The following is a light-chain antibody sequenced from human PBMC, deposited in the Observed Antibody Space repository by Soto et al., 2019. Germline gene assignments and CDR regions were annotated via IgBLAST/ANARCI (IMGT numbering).Light chain of an antibody. J-gene: IGLJ2*01. Sequence: QSALTQPRSVSGSPGQSVTISCTGTSSDVGGYNYVSWYQHHPGKAPKFIIFDVSSRPSGVPDRFSGSKSGNTASLTISGLQAEDEDDYYCCSLAGGTTFRIFGGGTKLTVL. CDR1: SSDVGGYNY. CDR2: DVS. CDR3: CSLAGGTTFRI. V-gene: IGLV2-11*01.